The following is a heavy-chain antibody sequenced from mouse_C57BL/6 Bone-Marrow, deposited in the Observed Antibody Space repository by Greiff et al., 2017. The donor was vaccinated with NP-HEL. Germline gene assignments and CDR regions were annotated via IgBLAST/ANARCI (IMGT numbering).Heavy chain of an antibody. CDR3: AKSDDVYPYWYFDV. J-gene: IGHJ1*03. Sequence: QVQLQQPGAELVKPGASVKLSCKASGYTFTSYWMHWVKQRPGQGLEWIGMIHPNSGSTNYNEKFKSKATLTVDKSSSTAYMQLSSLTSEDSAVDSCAKSDDVYPYWYFDVWGTGTTVTVSS. CDR1: GYTFTSYW. CDR2: IHPNSGST. V-gene: IGHV1-64*01.